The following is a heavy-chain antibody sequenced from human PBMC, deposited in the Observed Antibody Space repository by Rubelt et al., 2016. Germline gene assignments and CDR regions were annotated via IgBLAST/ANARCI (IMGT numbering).Heavy chain of an antibody. J-gene: IGHJ4*02. Sequence: QVQLVQSGAEVKKPGASVKVSCKAAGYSFTTYSIHWVRQAPGQRLEWMGWINAGNGNTKYSQKFQGRVTCTRDTSASTAYMELSSLRAEDTAIYYCATGYSSGWYVAYWGQGTLVTVSS. CDR3: ATGYSSGWYVAY. CDR2: INAGNGNT. D-gene: IGHD6-19*01. CDR1: GYSFTTYS. V-gene: IGHV1-3*01.